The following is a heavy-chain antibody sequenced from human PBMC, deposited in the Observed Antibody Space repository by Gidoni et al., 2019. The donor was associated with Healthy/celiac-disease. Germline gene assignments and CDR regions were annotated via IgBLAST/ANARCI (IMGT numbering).Heavy chain of an antibody. D-gene: IGHD2-8*01. CDR1: GFTFSSYA. J-gene: IGHJ4*02. CDR2: ISGSGGST. CDR3: AKSWVRFGVFDY. Sequence: EVQLLESGGGLVQPGGSLRLSCAASGFTFSSYAMSWVRQAPGKGLEWVAAISGSGGSTYYADSVKGRFTISRDNSKNTLYLQMNSLRAEDTAVYYCAKSWVRFGVFDYWGQGTLVTVSS. V-gene: IGHV3-23*01.